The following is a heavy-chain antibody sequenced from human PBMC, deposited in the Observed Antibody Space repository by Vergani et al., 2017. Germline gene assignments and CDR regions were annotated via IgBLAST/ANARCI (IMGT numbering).Heavy chain of an antibody. CDR2: INPNSGGT. CDR1: GYTFTGYY. V-gene: IGHV1-2*04. CDR3: ARAFLRYYYYGMDV. Sequence: QVQLVQSGAEVKKPGASVKVSCKASGYTFTGYYMHWVRQAPGQGLEWMGWINPNSGGTNYAQKFQGWVTMTRDTSISTAYMELSRLRSDDTAGYYCARAFLRYYYYGMDVWGQGTTVTVSS. J-gene: IGHJ6*02. D-gene: IGHD3-3*01.